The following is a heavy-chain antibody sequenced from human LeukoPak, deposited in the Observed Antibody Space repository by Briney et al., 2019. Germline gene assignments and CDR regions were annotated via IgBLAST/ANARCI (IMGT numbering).Heavy chain of an antibody. CDR3: ARDDGRLLDAFDI. Sequence: ASEKVSCKASGYTFTGYYMHWVRQAPGQGLEWMGWINPNSGGTNYAQKFQGRVTMTRDTSISTAYMELSRLRSDDTAVYYCARDDGRLLDAFDIWGQGTMVTVSS. CDR2: INPNSGGT. V-gene: IGHV1-2*02. J-gene: IGHJ3*02. D-gene: IGHD2-15*01. CDR1: GYTFTGYY.